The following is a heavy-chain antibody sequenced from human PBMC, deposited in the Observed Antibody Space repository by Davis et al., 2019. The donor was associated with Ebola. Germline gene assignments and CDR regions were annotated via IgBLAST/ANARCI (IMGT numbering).Heavy chain of an antibody. CDR3: ANRDNGQSGLDI. D-gene: IGHD3-3*01. CDR2: IGYVDHTNDNT. V-gene: IGHV3-23*01. CDR1: GFTFSSYS. Sequence: GESLKISCAASGFTFSSYSMNWVRQAPGRGLEWVSVIGYVDHTNDNTRYADAVRGRFTISRDHSQNTLYLQMNSLRAEDTAIYYCANRDNGQSGLDIWGQGTMVTVSS. J-gene: IGHJ3*02.